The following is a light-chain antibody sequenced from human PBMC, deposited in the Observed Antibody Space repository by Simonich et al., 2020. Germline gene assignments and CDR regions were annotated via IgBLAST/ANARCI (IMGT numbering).Light chain of an antibody. J-gene: IGLJ3*02. CDR1: SSDVGGYNY. CDR2: DVS. CDR3: SSYTSSSTWV. V-gene: IGLV2-14*01. Sequence: QSALTQPASVSGSPGQSITISCTGTSSDVGGYNYVTWYQQPPGKAPKLMIYDVSKRPSGVSNRSSGAKSGNTASLTISGLQAEDEADYYCSSYTSSSTWVFGGGTKLTVL.